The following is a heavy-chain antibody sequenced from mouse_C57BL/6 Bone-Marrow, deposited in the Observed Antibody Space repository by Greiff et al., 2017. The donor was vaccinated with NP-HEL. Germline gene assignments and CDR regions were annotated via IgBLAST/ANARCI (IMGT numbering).Heavy chain of an antibody. CDR3: ARDLSTTAAYV. Sequence: EVKLMESGGGLVKPGGSLKLSCAASGFTFSSYAMSWVRQTPEKRLEWVATISDGGSYTYYPDNVKGRFTISRDNAKNNLYLQMSHLKSEDTAMYYCARDLSTTAAYVWGTGTTVTVSS. CDR1: GFTFSSYA. V-gene: IGHV5-4*01. D-gene: IGHD1-2*01. J-gene: IGHJ1*03. CDR2: ISDGGSYT.